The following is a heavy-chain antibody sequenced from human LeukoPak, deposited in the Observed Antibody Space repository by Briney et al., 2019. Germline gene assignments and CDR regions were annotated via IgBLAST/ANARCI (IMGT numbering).Heavy chain of an antibody. J-gene: IGHJ6*03. Sequence: GGSLRLSCAASGFTFSSYGMHWVRQAPGKGLEWVAFIRYDGSNKYYADSVKGRFTISRDNAKNSLYLQMNSLRAEDTAVYYCARDRGYSGYDFPRMDVWGKGTTVTVSS. V-gene: IGHV3-30*02. CDR1: GFTFSSYG. CDR3: ARDRGYSGYDFPRMDV. D-gene: IGHD5-12*01. CDR2: IRYDGSNK.